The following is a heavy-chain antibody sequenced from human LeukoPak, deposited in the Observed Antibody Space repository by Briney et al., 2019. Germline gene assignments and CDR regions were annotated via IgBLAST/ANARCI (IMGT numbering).Heavy chain of an antibody. CDR1: GGTFSSYA. J-gene: IGHJ4*02. CDR3: ARDSGVFMVRGVTSAARGY. CDR2: IIPILGIA. D-gene: IGHD3-10*01. V-gene: IGHV1-69*04. Sequence: GASVKVSCKASGGTFSSYAISWVRQAPGQGLEWMGRIIPILGIANYAQKFQGRVTITADKSTSTAYMELSSLRSEDTAVYYCARDSGVFMVRGVTSAARGYWGQGTLVTVSS.